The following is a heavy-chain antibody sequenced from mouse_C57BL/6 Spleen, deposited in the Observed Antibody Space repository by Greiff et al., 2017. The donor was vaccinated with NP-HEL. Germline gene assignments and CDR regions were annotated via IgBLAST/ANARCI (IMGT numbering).Heavy chain of an antibody. Sequence: VQLVESGPELVKPGASVKLSCKASGYTFTSYDINWVKQRPGQGLEWIGWIYPRDGSTKYNEKFKGKAKLTVDTSTSTAYMELHSLTSEDSAVYFCAKRGRGGYWGQGTTLTVSS. J-gene: IGHJ2*01. V-gene: IGHV1-85*01. CDR2: IYPRDGST. CDR3: AKRGRGGY. CDR1: GYTFTSYD.